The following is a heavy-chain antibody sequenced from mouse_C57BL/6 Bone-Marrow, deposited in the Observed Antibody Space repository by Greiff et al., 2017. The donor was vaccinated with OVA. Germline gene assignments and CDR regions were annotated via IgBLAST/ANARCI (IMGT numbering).Heavy chain of an antibody. CDR3: TSYGNFDY. CDR2: IDPENGDT. J-gene: IGHJ2*01. CDR1: GFNIKDDY. V-gene: IGHV14-4*01. Sequence: VQLQQSGAELVRPGASVKLSCTASGFNIKDDYIHWVKQRPEQGLEWIGWIDPENGDTEYASKFQGKATLTADTSSHTAYLQISSLESEDTDVYYCTSYGNFDYWGQGTTLTVSS. D-gene: IGHD2-1*01.